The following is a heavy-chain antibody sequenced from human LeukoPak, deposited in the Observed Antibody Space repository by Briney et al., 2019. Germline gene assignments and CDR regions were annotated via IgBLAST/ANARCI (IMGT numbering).Heavy chain of an antibody. CDR1: GGSISSYY. Sequence: SATLSLTCTVSGGSISSYYWSWIRQPPGKGLEWIGYISYSGSTKYRPSLKSRVTISVDTSKNQCSLKLTSVTAADTAVYYCARVHGDYGLMFDYWGQGTLVTVSS. CDR2: ISYSGST. J-gene: IGHJ4*02. V-gene: IGHV4-59*01. CDR3: ARVHGDYGLMFDY. D-gene: IGHD4/OR15-4a*01.